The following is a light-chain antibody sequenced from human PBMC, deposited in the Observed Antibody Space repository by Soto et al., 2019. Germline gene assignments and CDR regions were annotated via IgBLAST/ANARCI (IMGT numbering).Light chain of an antibody. J-gene: IGKJ4*01. Sequence: IVLTQSPVTLSLSPGESATLSCRASQTISRYLAWYQQRPGQAPRLLIYDTSNRAAGVSARFSGSGSGTDFTLTISSLEPEDFAVYYCQHRANWPPSVTFGGGTRV. V-gene: IGKV3-11*01. CDR2: DTS. CDR1: QTISRY. CDR3: QHRANWPPSVT.